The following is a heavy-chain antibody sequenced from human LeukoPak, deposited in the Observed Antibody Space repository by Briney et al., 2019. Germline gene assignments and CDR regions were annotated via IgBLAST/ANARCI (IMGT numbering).Heavy chain of an antibody. CDR1: GFTFSSYS. D-gene: IGHD3-10*01. J-gene: IGHJ6*02. CDR2: ISTSSSHI. Sequence: GGSLRLSCAVSGFTFSSYSMNWVRQVPGKGLEWLSSISTSSSHIFYADSVEGRFTISRDNAKKSLYLQMNSLRVEDTAIYYCARFGDDLGVWGQGTTVTVS. V-gene: IGHV3-21*01. CDR3: ARFGDDLGV.